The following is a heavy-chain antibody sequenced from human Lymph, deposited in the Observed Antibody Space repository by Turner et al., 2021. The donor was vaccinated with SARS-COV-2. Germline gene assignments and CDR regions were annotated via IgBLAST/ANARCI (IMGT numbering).Heavy chain of an antibody. V-gene: IGHV3-53*04. D-gene: IGHD5-18*01. CDR3: ARDLDTAGGMDV. J-gene: IGHJ6*02. Sequence: EVQLVKSGGGLVQPGGSLRLSCAASGITISRNYMSWVRQAPGKGVEWVSVIYSGGSSYYADSVKGRFTISRHNSKNTLYLQMNSLRAEDTAVYYCARDLDTAGGMDVWGQGTTVTVSS. CDR2: IYSGGSS. CDR1: GITISRNY.